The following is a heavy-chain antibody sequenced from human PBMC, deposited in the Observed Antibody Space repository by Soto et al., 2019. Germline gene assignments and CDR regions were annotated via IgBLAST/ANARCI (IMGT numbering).Heavy chain of an antibody. V-gene: IGHV3-23*01. J-gene: IGHJ6*02. D-gene: IGHD2-2*01. CDR3: AKDGCSSTSCYEDYYYYYGMDV. CDR1: GFTFSSYA. CDR2: ISGSGGST. Sequence: EVQLLESGGGLVQPGGSLRLSCAASGFTFSSYAMSWVRQAPGKGLEWVSAISGSGGSTYYADSVKGRFTISRDNSKNTLYLQMNSLRAEDTAVYYCAKDGCSSTSCYEDYYYYYGMDVWGQGTTVTVSS.